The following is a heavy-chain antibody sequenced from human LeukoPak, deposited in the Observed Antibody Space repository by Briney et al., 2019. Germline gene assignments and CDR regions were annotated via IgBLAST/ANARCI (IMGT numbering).Heavy chain of an antibody. CDR1: GYSFTGYF. J-gene: IGHJ4*02. V-gene: IGHV1-2*02. D-gene: IGHD6-13*01. Sequence: ASVKVSCKASGYSFTGYFIHWVRQAPGQGLEWMGWISPNSGGTKYAEKFQGRVTMTRDTSITTAYVELSRLTSDDTAIYYCGRSQSRSDSSSRFDLWGQGTLVTVSS. CDR2: ISPNSGGT. CDR3: GRSQSRSDSSSRFDL.